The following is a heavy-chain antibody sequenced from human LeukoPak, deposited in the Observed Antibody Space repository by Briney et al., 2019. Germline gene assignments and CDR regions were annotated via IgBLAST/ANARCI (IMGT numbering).Heavy chain of an antibody. CDR2: IYYSGST. V-gene: IGHV4-30-4*08. Sequence: SETLSLTCTVSGGSISSGDYYWSWIRQPPGKGLEWIGYIYYSGSTYYNPSLKSRVTISVDTSKNQFSLKLSSVTAADTAVYYCARRGLQTYYDFWSGSDSDYWGQGTLVTVSS. CDR3: ARRGLQTYYDFWSGSDSDY. D-gene: IGHD3-3*01. CDR1: GGSISSGDYY. J-gene: IGHJ4*02.